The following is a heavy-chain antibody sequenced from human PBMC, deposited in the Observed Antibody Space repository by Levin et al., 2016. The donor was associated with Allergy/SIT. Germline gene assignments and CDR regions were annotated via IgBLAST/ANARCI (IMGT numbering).Heavy chain of an antibody. J-gene: IGHJ6*02. V-gene: IGHV1-69*01. CDR2: IIPIFGTA. Sequence: WVRQAPGQGLEWMGGIIPIFGTANYAQKFQGRVTITADESTSTAYMELSSLRSEDTAVYYCARDHSYYYYGMDVWGQGTTVTVSS. CDR3: ARDHSYYYYGMDV.